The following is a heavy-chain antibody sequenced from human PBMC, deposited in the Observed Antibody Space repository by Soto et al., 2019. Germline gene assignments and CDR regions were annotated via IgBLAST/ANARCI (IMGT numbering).Heavy chain of an antibody. V-gene: IGHV4-59*01. Sequence: PSSTXTLTCSVSVCSRNVFYCSWIRHSPGKGLECIGFVFYGGRTNYNPSLKSRGTMSIDTSNNQFSLRLKSITAEEAGLYYCGRGKWEIVLWGQGIRV. D-gene: IGHD1-26*01. CDR3: GRGKWEIVL. J-gene: IGHJ4*02. CDR2: VFYGGRT. CDR1: VCSRNVFY.